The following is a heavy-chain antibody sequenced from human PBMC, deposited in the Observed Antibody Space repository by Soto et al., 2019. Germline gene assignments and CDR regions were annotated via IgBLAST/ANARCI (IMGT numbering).Heavy chain of an antibody. CDR3: ARAKWFGELLGRLLPDY. J-gene: IGHJ4*02. CDR2: IIPIFGTA. Sequence: GASVKVSCKASGGTFSSYAISWVRQAPGQGLEWMGGIIPIFGTANYAQKFQGRVTITADESTSTAYMELSSLRSEDTAVYYCARAKWFGELLGRLLPDYWGQGTLVTVSS. D-gene: IGHD3-10*01. V-gene: IGHV1-69*13. CDR1: GGTFSSYA.